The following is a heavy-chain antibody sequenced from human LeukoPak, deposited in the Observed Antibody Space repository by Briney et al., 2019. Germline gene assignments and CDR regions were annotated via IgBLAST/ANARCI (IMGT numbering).Heavy chain of an antibody. V-gene: IGHV4-59*08. CDR3: ATLQSSGYYYSDY. CDR1: GGSISSYY. Sequence: TSETLSLTCTVSGGSISSYYWSWIRQPPGKGLEWIGYIYYSGSTDYNPSLKSRVTISVDTSKNQFSLKLSSVTAADTAVYYCATLQSSGYYYSDYWGQGILVTVSS. J-gene: IGHJ4*02. D-gene: IGHD3-22*01. CDR2: IYYSGST.